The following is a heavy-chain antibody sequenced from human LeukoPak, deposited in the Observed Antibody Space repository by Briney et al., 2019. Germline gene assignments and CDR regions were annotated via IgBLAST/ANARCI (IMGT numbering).Heavy chain of an antibody. D-gene: IGHD2-2*01. Sequence: ASETLSLTCTVSGGSVSSGSNYWSWIRQPPGKGLEGIGYIYYTGSTNYNPSLKSRVTISVDTSKNQFSLQLSSVTAADTAVYYWARDQVVLAAMFVYYGMDVWGKGTTVTVSS. CDR1: GGSVSSGSNY. V-gene: IGHV4-61*01. CDR2: IYYTGST. CDR3: ARDQVVLAAMFVYYGMDV. J-gene: IGHJ6*04.